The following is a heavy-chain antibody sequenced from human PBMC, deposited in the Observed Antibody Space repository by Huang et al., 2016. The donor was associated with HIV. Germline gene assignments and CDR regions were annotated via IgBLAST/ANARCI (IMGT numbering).Heavy chain of an antibody. Sequence: QVQLVESGGGLVKPGGSLRLSCAASGFTFSDYYMSWIRQARGKGLEWVSYISSGGRTIYYADSVKGRFSISRDNAKNSLYLQMNSLRAEDTAVYYCARDGRDGYKRDYWGQGTLVTVSS. CDR3: ARDGRDGYKRDY. J-gene: IGHJ4*02. CDR2: ISSGGRTI. V-gene: IGHV3-11*01. CDR1: GFTFSDYY. D-gene: IGHD5-12*01.